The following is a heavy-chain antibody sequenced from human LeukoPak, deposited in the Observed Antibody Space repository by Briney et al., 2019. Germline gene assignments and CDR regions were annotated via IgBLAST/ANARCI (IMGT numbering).Heavy chain of an antibody. D-gene: IGHD3-10*01. V-gene: IGHV1-69*05. J-gene: IGHJ3*02. Sequence: ASVKVSCKASGGTFISYAISWVRQAPGQGLEWMGGIIPIFGTANYAQKFQGRVTITTDESTSTAYMELSSLRSEDTAVYYCARDRRAVFGELGPDAFDIWGQGTMVTVSS. CDR1: GGTFISYA. CDR3: ARDRRAVFGELGPDAFDI. CDR2: IIPIFGTA.